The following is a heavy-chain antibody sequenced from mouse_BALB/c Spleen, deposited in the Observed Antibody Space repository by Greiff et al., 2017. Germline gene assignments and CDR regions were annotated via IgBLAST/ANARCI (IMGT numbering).Heavy chain of an antibody. Sequence: VQLQQSGAELVRPGALVKLSCKASGFNIKDYYMHWVQQRPEQGLEWIGWIDPENGNTIYDPKFQGKASITADTSSNTAYLQLSSLTSEDTAVYYCARAPNLSYAMDYWGQGTSVTVSS. D-gene: IGHD1-1*01. CDR2: IDPENGNT. J-gene: IGHJ4*01. CDR1: GFNIKDYY. V-gene: IGHV14-1*02. CDR3: ARAPNLSYAMDY.